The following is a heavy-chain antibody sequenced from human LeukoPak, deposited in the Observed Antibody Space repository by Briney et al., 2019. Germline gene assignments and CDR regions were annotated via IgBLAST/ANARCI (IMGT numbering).Heavy chain of an antibody. CDR2: IFHSGIT. CDR3: ARARGYYYYMDV. V-gene: IGHV4-38-2*01. J-gene: IGHJ6*03. CDR1: GYSISSGHF. D-gene: IGHD3-10*01. Sequence: PSETLSLTCVVSGYSISSGHFWGWIRQPPGKGLEWIGDIFHSGITSYSPSLKSRVTISVDTSKNQFSLKLNSVTAADTAVYYCARARGYYYYMDVWGKGTTVTVSS.